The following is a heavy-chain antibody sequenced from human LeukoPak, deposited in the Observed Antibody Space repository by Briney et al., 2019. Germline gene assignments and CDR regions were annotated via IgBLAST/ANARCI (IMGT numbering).Heavy chain of an antibody. CDR2: IIPIFGTA. Sequence: SVKVSCKASGGTFSNYPITWVRQAPGQGLEWMGGIIPIFGTANYAQKFQGRLTITADESTTTAYMELSSLRSGDTAVYYCAREVNYYVSTAYSTFYFHYGMDVWGQGTSVTVPS. D-gene: IGHD3-22*01. CDR1: GGTFSNYP. V-gene: IGHV1-69*13. CDR3: AREVNYYVSTAYSTFYFHYGMDV. J-gene: IGHJ6*02.